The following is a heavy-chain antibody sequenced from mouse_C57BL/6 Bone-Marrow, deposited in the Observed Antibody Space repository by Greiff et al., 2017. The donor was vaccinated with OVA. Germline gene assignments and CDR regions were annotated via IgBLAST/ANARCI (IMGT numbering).Heavy chain of an antibody. CDR3: AVYYYGREGYYFCC. V-gene: IGHV1-39*01. CDR2: INPNYGTT. CDR1: GYSFTDYN. D-gene: IGHD1-1*01. J-gene: IGHJ2*01. Sequence: EVQLQQSGPELVKPGASVKISCKASGYSFTDYNMNWVKQSHGKSLEWIGVINPNYGTTSYNQKFKGKATLTVDQSSSTAYMQLNRLTSEDSAVYYCAVYYYGREGYYFCCWGQGTTLTV.